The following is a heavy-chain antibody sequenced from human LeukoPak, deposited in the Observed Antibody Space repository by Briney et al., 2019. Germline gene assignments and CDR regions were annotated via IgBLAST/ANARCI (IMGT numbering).Heavy chain of an antibody. D-gene: IGHD1-1*01. V-gene: IGHV4-38-2*02. CDR3: AGGPTWYDSFDY. CDR2: IYHSGST. J-gene: IGHJ4*02. Sequence: SETLSLTCTVSGYSISSGYYWGWIRQPPGKGLEWIGSIYHSGSTYYNPSLKSRVTISVDTSKNQFSLQLNSVTPEDTAVYYCAGGPTWYDSFDYWGQGTLVTVSS. CDR1: GYSISSGYY.